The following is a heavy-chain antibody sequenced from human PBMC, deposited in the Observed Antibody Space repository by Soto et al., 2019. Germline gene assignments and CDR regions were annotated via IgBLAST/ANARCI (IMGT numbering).Heavy chain of an antibody. V-gene: IGHV1-69*13. D-gene: IGHD6-13*01. CDR3: ASRIAAAGPFDY. CDR1: GGTFSSYA. CDR2: IIPIFGTA. J-gene: IGHJ4*02. Sequence: SVKVSCKASGGTFSSYAISWVRQAPGQGLEWMGGIIPIFGTANYAQKFQGRVTITADESTSTAYMELSSLRSEDTAVYYCASRIAAAGPFDYWGQGTLVTVSS.